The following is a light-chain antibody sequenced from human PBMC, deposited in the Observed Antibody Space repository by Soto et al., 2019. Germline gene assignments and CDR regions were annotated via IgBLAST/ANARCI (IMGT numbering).Light chain of an antibody. CDR2: QAS. J-gene: IGKJ2*01. CDR1: QSVSSW. CDR3: QQYYNTPYT. V-gene: IGKV1-5*03. Sequence: DVQMTQSPSTLSASVGDRVTITCRASQSVSSWLAWYQQKPGKAPKLLIHQASTLESGVPSRFSGSGFGTEFTLTISSLQAGDEAIYHCQQYYNTPYTFGQGTTLEIK.